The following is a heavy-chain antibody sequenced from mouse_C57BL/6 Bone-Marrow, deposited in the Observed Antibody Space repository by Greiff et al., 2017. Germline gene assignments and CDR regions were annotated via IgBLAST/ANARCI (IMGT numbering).Heavy chain of an antibody. J-gene: IGHJ2*01. D-gene: IGHD3-3*01. CDR1: GFTFSSYA. CDR3: TRDGADYFDY. CDR2: ISSGGDYI. Sequence: EVKLVESGEGLVKPGGSLKLSCAASGFTFSSYAMSWVRQTPEKRLEWVAYISSGGDYIYYAATVKGRFTISRDNARNTLYLQMSSLKSEDTAMYYCTRDGADYFDYWGQGTTLTVSS. V-gene: IGHV5-9-1*02.